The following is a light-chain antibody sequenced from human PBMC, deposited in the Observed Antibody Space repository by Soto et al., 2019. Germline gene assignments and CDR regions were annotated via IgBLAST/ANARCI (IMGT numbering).Light chain of an antibody. CDR3: QQYGGSPPIT. J-gene: IGKJ5*01. Sequence: EIVLTQSPGTLSLSPGERATLSCRATRSVDSSYLAWYQQKAGQAPRLLIYGASNRASGIPDRFSGSGSGTDFTLTISRLEPGDFAVYYCQQYGGSPPITFGQGTRLEIK. CDR1: RSVDSSY. V-gene: IGKV3-20*01. CDR2: GAS.